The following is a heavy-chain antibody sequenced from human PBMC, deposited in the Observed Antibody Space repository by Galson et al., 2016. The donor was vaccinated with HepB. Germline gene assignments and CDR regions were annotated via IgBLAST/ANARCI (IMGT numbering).Heavy chain of an antibody. CDR1: GCSISRSSHY. CDR3: AKHGPHTVAAY. V-gene: IGHV4-39*01. D-gene: IGHD4-23*01. Sequence: SETLSLTCTVSGCSISRSSHYWGWIRQPPGKGLEWIGSIYHSGSTYYNPSLKSRVTISVDTSKNQFFLRLSSVTAADTAMYYCAKHGPHTVAAYWGQGTLVTVSS. J-gene: IGHJ4*02. CDR2: IYHSGST.